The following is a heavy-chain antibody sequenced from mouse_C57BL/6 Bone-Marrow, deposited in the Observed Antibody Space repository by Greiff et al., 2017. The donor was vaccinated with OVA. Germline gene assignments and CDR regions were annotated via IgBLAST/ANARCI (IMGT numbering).Heavy chain of an antibody. CDR1: GYTFTSYW. V-gene: IGHV1-52*01. CDR3: ASGGYGYDVRMDY. Sequence: QVQLQQPGAELVRPGSSVKLSCKASGYTFTSYWMHWVKQRPIQGLEWIGNIDPSDSETHYNQKFKDKATLTVDKSSSTAYMQLSSLTSEDSAVYYCASGGYGYDVRMDYWGQGTSVTVSS. CDR2: IDPSDSET. D-gene: IGHD2-2*01. J-gene: IGHJ4*01.